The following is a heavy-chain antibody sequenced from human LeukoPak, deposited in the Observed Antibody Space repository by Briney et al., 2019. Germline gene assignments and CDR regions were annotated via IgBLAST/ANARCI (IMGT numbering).Heavy chain of an antibody. CDR3: ARDRWGVNYYQYMDV. CDR1: GGTFSSYA. V-gene: IGHV1-69*13. CDR2: IIPIFGTA. D-gene: IGHD3-10*01. J-gene: IGHJ6*03. Sequence: SVKVSCKASGGTFSSYAISWVRQAPGQGLEWMGGIIPIFGTANYAQKFQGRVTITADESTSTAYMELSSLRSEDTAVYYCARDRWGVNYYQYMDVWGKGTTVTVSS.